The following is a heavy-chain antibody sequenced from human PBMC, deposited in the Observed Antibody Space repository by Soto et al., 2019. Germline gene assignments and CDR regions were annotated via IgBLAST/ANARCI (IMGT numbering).Heavy chain of an antibody. CDR1: GGSINSGNSYP. CDR2: ISHTGRT. D-gene: IGHD3-16*01. CDR3: ARAVAPYLGTWFDP. J-gene: IGHJ5*02. V-gene: IGHV4-30-2*01. Sequence: SETLSLTCAVSGGSINSGNSYPWSWIRQPPGKGLEWIGSISHTGRTSYNPSLKGRVTMSVDKSKNQFSLKLSSVTAADMAVYYCARAVAPYLGTWFDPWGQGTLVTVSS.